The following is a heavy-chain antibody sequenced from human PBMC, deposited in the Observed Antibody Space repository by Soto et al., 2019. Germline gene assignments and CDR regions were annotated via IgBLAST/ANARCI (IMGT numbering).Heavy chain of an antibody. CDR3: ARHGGGYRHFDY. J-gene: IGHJ4*02. CDR2: ISYSGST. Sequence: SETLSLTCTVSGGSISGSTYYWGWIRHPPGEGLEWIGSISYSGSTYDNPSLKSRVAISVDTSKTQFSLQLSSVTAADTAVYYCARHGGGYRHFDYWGQGTLVTVSS. V-gene: IGHV4-39*01. CDR1: GGSISGSTYY. D-gene: IGHD1-26*01.